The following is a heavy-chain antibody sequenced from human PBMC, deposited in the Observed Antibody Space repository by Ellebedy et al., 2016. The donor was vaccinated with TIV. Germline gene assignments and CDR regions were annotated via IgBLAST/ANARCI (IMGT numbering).Heavy chain of an antibody. J-gene: IGHJ5*02. V-gene: IGHV4-38-2*02. CDR3: ARDPALPRGRFDT. CDR2: IYHSGST. CDR1: GYSINSGYY. Sequence: MPSETLSLTCTVSGYSINSGYYWGWIRQPPGKGLEWVGSIYHSGSTYHNSSLKSRVTISVDTSKTQFSLNLSSVTAADTAVYYCARDPALPRGRFDTWGQGTLVTVSS.